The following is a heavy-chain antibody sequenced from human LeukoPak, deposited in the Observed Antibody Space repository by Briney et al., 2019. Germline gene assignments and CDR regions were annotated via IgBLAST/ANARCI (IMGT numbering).Heavy chain of an antibody. V-gene: IGHV3-43*02. CDR2: ISGDGGST. Sequence: GGSLRLSCAASGFTCDDYAMHCVRPAQGKGLEWVSLISGDGGSTYYADSVKGRFTISRDNSKNSLYLQMNSLRTEDTALYYCAKSSFAVTSDAFDIWGQGTMVTVSS. D-gene: IGHD5-18*01. CDR3: AKSSFAVTSDAFDI. J-gene: IGHJ3*02. CDR1: GFTCDDYA.